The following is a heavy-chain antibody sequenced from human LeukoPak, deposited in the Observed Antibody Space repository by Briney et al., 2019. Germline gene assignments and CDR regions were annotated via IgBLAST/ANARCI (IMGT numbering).Heavy chain of an antibody. CDR3: ARDPGDPYYFDY. CDR2: IWYDGSNK. J-gene: IGHJ4*02. V-gene: IGHV3-33*01. Sequence: GGSLRLSCVASGFTFRNYGMHWVRQAPGKGLEWIAVIWYDGSNKYYADSVKGRFTISRDNSMNTLYLQMNSLRAEDTALYYCARDPGDPYYFDYWGQGTLVTVSP. CDR1: GFTFRNYG. D-gene: IGHD7-27*01.